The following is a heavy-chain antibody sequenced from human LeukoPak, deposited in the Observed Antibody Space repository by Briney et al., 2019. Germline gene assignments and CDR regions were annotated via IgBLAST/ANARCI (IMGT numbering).Heavy chain of an antibody. D-gene: IGHD3-22*01. Sequence: GGSLRLSCVVSGFTFSSYDMNWVRQAPGKGLEWVSYISSSGSSIYYADSVKGRFTISRDNAKNSLYLQMNSLRAEDTAVYYRARDKYYYDTWGQGTLVTVSS. CDR2: ISSSGSSI. J-gene: IGHJ5*02. V-gene: IGHV3-48*03. CDR3: ARDKYYYDT. CDR1: GFTFSSYD.